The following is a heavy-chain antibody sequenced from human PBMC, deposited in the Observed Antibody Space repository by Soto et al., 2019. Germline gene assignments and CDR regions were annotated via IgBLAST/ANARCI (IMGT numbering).Heavy chain of an antibody. D-gene: IGHD3-10*01. CDR2: FDPKDGET. V-gene: IGHV1-24*01. Sequence: ASVKVSCKVSGYTLTELFMHWRRQAPGKGLEWMGRFDPKDGETIYAQKFQGRVTMTRDTSIKTAYMELGSLRSDDTAGYYCATGGDLRSAQTWMDVWGQGTPVTVSS. CDR3: ATGGDLRSAQTWMDV. J-gene: IGHJ6*02. CDR1: GYTLTELF.